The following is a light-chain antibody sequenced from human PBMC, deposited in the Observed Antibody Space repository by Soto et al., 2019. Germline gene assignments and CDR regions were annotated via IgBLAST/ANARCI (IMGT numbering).Light chain of an antibody. CDR3: QQRPSYPIT. J-gene: IGKJ5*01. Sequence: DIQLTQSPSFLSASVGDRVTVTCRASQDISSYLAWYQQKPGKAPKLLLHTASTLQSGVPSRFSGSGSGAEFTLPISSLQPDDFATYYCQQRPSYPITFGQGTRLDIK. CDR2: TAS. CDR1: QDISSY. V-gene: IGKV1-9*01.